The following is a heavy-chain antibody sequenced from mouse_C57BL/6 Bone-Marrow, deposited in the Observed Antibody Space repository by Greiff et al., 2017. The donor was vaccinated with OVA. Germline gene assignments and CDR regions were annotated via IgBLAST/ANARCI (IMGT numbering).Heavy chain of an antibody. D-gene: IGHD2-1*01. Sequence: EVQLQQSGPELVKPGASVKISCKASGYTFTDYYMNWVKQSHGKSLEWIGDLNPNNGGTSYNQKFKGKATLTVDKSSSTAYMELRSLTSEDSAVYYCARCPFYYGNYVVDYYAMDYWGQGTSVTVSS. J-gene: IGHJ4*01. V-gene: IGHV1-26*01. CDR3: ARCPFYYGNYVVDYYAMDY. CDR1: GYTFTDYY. CDR2: LNPNNGGT.